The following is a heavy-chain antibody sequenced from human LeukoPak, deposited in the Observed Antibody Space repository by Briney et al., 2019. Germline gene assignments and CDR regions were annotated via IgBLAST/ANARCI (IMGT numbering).Heavy chain of an antibody. CDR3: AKDLGRGSYRDAFDI. D-gene: IGHD1-26*01. CDR2: ISGSGGST. Sequence: PGGSLRLSCAASGFTFSSYELNWVRQAPGKGLGWVSAISGSGGSTYYADSVKGRFTISRDNSKNTLYLQMNSLRAEDTAVYYCAKDLGRGSYRDAFDIWGQGTMVTVSS. V-gene: IGHV3-23*01. CDR1: GFTFSSYE. J-gene: IGHJ3*02.